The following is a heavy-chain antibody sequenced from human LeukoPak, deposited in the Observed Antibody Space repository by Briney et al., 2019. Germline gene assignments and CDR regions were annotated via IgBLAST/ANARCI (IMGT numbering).Heavy chain of an antibody. CDR3: ARELRRDKF. J-gene: IGHJ4*02. V-gene: IGHV1-8*01. D-gene: IGHD2-15*01. Sequence: ASVKVSCKASGYTFTSYDVNWVRQATGQGLEWVGYINPNSGNTAYAQKFQGRVTMTRDTSINTAYMELSSLTSEDTAMYYCARELRRDKFWGQGTLVTVSS. CDR2: INPNSGNT. CDR1: GYTFTSYD.